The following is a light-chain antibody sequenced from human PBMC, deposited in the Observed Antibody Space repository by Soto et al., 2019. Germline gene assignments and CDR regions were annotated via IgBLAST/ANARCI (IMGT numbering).Light chain of an antibody. CDR3: QQYGSSQIT. J-gene: IGKJ5*01. Sequence: DIVLTQSPATLYFSPGERSTLYCWASQRVNRNLAWYQQKPGQAPRLLIYGTFTRATGIPDRFSGSGSGTDFSLTISRLEPEDFAVYYCQQYGSSQITFGHGIRLEI. V-gene: IGKV3-20*01. CDR2: GTF. CDR1: QRVNRN.